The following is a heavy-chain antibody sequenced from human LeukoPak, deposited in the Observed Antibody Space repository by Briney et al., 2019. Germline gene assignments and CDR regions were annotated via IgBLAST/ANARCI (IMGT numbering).Heavy chain of an antibody. CDR2: IYHSGST. CDR3: ARDGGSYSSSRWFDP. V-gene: IGHV4-38-2*02. CDR1: GYSISSGYY. Sequence: SETLSLTCTVSGYSISSGYYWGWIRQPPGKGLEWIGSIYHSGSTYYNPSLKSRVTISVDTSKNQFSLKPSSVTAADTAVYYCARDGGSYSSSRWFDPWGQGTLVTVSS. D-gene: IGHD6-13*01. J-gene: IGHJ5*02.